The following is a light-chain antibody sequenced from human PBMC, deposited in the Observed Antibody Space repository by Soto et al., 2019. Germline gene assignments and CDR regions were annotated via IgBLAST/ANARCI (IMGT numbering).Light chain of an antibody. CDR3: QQYGNSLWT. V-gene: IGKV3-20*01. Sequence: IVLAHSPGTLSLSPWERATLSCRASQSVSSNYLAWYQQKPGQAPRLLIFGASSRATGIPDRFSGSGSGTDFTLTISRLEPEDFAVYYCQQYGNSLWTFGQGTKVDIK. J-gene: IGKJ1*01. CDR2: GAS. CDR1: QSVSSNY.